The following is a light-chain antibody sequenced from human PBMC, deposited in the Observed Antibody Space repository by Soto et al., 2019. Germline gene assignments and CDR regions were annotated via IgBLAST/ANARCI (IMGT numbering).Light chain of an antibody. V-gene: IGKV3-15*01. CDR3: QQYDNWPRT. CDR2: GAS. CDR1: QSLGSD. Sequence: ETVMTQSPSTLSVSPGERATLSCRASQSLGSDLAWYQQKPGQAPRLLIFGASARPTGIPARISGSGSGTEFTLTISSLRSEDFAVYFCQQYDNWPRTFGQGTKVDIK. J-gene: IGKJ1*01.